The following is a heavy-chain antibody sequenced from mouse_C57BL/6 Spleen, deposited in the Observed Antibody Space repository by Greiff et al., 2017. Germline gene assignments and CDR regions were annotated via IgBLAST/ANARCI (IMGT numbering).Heavy chain of an antibody. V-gene: IGHV14-3*01. CDR1: GFNIKNPY. CDR2: IDPANGNT. J-gene: IGHJ1*03. Sequence: EVQLQQSVAELVRPGASVKLSCTASGFNIKNPYMHWVKQRPEQGLEWIGRIDPANGNTKYAPKFQGKATITADTSSNTAYLQLSSLTSEDTAIYYCARYFDVRGTGTTVTVSS. CDR3: ARYFDV.